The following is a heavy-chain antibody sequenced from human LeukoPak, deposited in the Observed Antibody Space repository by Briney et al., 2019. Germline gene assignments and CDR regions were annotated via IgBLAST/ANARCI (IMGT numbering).Heavy chain of an antibody. Sequence: PGGSLRLSCAASGFTVSSNYMSWVRQAPGKGLEWVSVIFSGGTTYYADSVKGRFTISRDNSKNTLYLQMNSLGAEDTAVYYCAREGSYYDMDVWGQGTTVTVSS. D-gene: IGHD2-15*01. CDR2: IFSGGTT. CDR3: AREGSYYDMDV. CDR1: GFTVSSNY. J-gene: IGHJ6*02. V-gene: IGHV3-53*01.